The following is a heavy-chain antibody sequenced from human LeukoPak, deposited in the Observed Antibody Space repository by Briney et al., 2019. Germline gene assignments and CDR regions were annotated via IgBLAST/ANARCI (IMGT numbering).Heavy chain of an antibody. V-gene: IGHV3-30*18. CDR2: ISYDGSNK. Sequence: GRSLRLSCAASGFTFSSYGMHWVRQAPGKGLEWVAVISYDGSNKYYADSVKGRFTISRDNSKNTLYLQMNSLRAEDTAVYYCAKDGDTAMVLNPFDYWGQGTLVTVSS. CDR3: AKDGDTAMVLNPFDY. J-gene: IGHJ4*02. D-gene: IGHD5-18*01. CDR1: GFTFSSYG.